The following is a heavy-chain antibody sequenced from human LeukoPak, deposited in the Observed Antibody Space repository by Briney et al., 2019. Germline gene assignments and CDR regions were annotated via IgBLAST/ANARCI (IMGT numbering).Heavy chain of an antibody. V-gene: IGHV1-2*06. CDR2: INPNSGGT. J-gene: IGHJ4*02. CDR1: GYTFTGYY. CDR3: AREITMIAVGARGYYFDY. Sequence: PGASVKVSCKASGYTFTGYYMHWVRQAPGQGLEWMGRINPNSGGTNYAQKFQGRVTMTRDTSISTAYMELSRLRSDDTAVYYCAREITMIAVGARGYYFDYRGQGTLVTVSS. D-gene: IGHD3-22*01.